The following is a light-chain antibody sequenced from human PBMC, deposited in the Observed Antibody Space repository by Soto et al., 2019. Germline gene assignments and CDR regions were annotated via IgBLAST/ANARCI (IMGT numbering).Light chain of an antibody. CDR1: QSVSSY. Sequence: EIVLTQSPATLSLSPGEGATLSCRASQSVSSYLAWYQQKPGQAPRLLIYDASNRATGVPARFSGGGSGTDFTLIISSLEPEDFAVYYCPQRSDWPVTFGLGTKV. J-gene: IGKJ1*01. CDR2: DAS. CDR3: PQRSDWPVT. V-gene: IGKV3-11*01.